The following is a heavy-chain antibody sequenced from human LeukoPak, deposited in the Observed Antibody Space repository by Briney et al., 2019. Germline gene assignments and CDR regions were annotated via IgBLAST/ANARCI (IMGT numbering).Heavy chain of an antibody. CDR1: GGTFSSYA. J-gene: IGHJ3*02. V-gene: IGHV1-69*06. Sequence: GASVKVSCKASGGTFSSYAISWVRQAPGQGLEWMGGIIPIFGTANYAQKFQGRVTITADKSTSTAYMELSSLRSEDTAVYYCARRFYDILTGDPGAFDIWGQGTMVTVSS. D-gene: IGHD3-9*01. CDR3: ARRFYDILTGDPGAFDI. CDR2: IIPIFGTA.